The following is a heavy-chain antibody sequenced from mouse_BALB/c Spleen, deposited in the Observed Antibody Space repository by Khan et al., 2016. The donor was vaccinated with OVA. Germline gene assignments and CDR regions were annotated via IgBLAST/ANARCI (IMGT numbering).Heavy chain of an antibody. J-gene: IGHJ2*01. CDR1: GFNIKDYY. CDR3: NAGYFDY. Sequence: VQLQQSGAELVRSGASVKLSCTASGFNIKDYYMHWVKQRPEQGLEWIGWIDPENGDTEYAPKFQGKATMTADTSSNTAYLQLSSLTSEDTAVYDCNAGYFDYWGQGTTLTVSA. V-gene: IGHV14-4*02. CDR2: IDPENGDT.